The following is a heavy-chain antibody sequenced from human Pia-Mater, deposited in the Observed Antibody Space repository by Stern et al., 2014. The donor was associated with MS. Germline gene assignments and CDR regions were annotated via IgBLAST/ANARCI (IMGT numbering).Heavy chain of an antibody. Sequence: VQLVESGGGLVKPGGSLRPSCAASGFSFSDYYMSWIRQAPGKGLEWVSYIGTRGTTIDYTDSVEGRFTISRDNAKNSLYLQMNSLRAEDTAVYYCARGGKSTFSYWGQGTLVTVSS. CDR2: IGTRGTTI. V-gene: IGHV3-11*01. D-gene: IGHD2-2*01. CDR1: GFSFSDYY. CDR3: ARGGKSTFSY. J-gene: IGHJ4*02.